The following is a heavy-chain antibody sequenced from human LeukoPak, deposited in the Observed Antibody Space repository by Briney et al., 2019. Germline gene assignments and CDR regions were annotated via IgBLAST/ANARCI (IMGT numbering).Heavy chain of an antibody. D-gene: IGHD2-21*01. CDR2: IYYGGST. Sequence: SETLSLTCTVSGGSISSGDYYWSWIRQPPGKGLEWIGYIYYGGSTYYNPSLKSRVTISLDTSKNQFSLKLSSVTAADTAVYYCARDGAVMGMTDYWGQGTLVTVSS. CDR3: ARDGAVMGMTDY. V-gene: IGHV4-30-4*01. CDR1: GGSISSGDYY. J-gene: IGHJ4*02.